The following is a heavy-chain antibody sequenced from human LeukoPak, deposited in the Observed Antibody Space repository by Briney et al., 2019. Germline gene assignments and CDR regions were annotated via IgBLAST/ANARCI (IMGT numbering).Heavy chain of an antibody. CDR2: IYYSGST. CDR3: ARNLWFGNDRWYFDL. J-gene: IGHJ2*01. D-gene: IGHD3-10*01. V-gene: IGHV4-59*01. CDR1: GGSISSYF. Sequence: SETLSLTCTVSGGSISSYFWSWIRQPPGKGLEWIGYIYYSGSTNYNPSLKSRVTISVDTSKNQFSLKLSSVTAADTAVYYCARNLWFGNDRWYFDLWGRGTLVTVSS.